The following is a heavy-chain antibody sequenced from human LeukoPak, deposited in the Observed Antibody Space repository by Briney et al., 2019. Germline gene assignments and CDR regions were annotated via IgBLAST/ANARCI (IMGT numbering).Heavy chain of an antibody. CDR3: ARDWGSTGYDLYDY. Sequence: GGSLRLSCAASGFSFSNYWMTWVRQAPGKGLEWVANIKQDASEKYYVDSVKGRFTISRDNAQNSFYLQMNSLRAEDTAVYYCARDWGSTGYDLYDYWGQGTLVTVSS. CDR2: IKQDASEK. V-gene: IGHV3-7*01. J-gene: IGHJ4*02. CDR1: GFSFSNYW. D-gene: IGHD5-12*01.